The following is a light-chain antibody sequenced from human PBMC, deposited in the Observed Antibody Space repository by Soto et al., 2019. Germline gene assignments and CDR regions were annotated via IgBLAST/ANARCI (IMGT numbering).Light chain of an antibody. CDR3: SSYAASSNV. Sequence: QSALTQPPSASGSPGQSVAISCTGTSSDVGGYNYVSWYQQHPGKAPKLMIYEVNKRPSGVPDRFSGSKSGNTASLTVSGLQAEDEADYYCSSYAASSNVFGTGTKATV. CDR2: EVN. J-gene: IGLJ1*01. V-gene: IGLV2-8*01. CDR1: SSDVGGYNY.